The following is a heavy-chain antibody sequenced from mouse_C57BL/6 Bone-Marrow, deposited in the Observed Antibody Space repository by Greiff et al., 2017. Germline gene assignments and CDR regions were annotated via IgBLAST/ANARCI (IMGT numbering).Heavy chain of an antibody. J-gene: IGHJ3*01. D-gene: IGHD2-3*01. CDR3: AGWFPFAY. CDR1: GYTFTDYY. CDR2: INPNNGGT. V-gene: IGHV1-26*01. Sequence: VQLQQSGPELVKPGASVKISCKASGYTFTDYYMNWVKQSHGKSLEWIGDINPNNGGTSYNQKFKGKATLTVDKSSSTAYMELRSLTSEDSAVYYCAGWFPFAYWGQGTLVTGSA.